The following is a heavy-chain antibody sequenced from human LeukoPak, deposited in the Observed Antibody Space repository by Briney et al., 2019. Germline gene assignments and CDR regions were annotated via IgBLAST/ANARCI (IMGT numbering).Heavy chain of an antibody. V-gene: IGHV3-48*03. J-gene: IGHJ3*02. CDR2: ISSSGSTI. CDR1: GFTFSSYE. D-gene: IGHD6-13*01. CDR3: ARIAAAGTLGAFDI. Sequence: GGSLRLSCAASGFTFSSYEMNWVRQAPGKGLEWFSYISSSGSTIYYADSVKGRFTISRDNAKNSLYLQMNSLRAEDTAVYYCARIAAAGTLGAFDIWGQGTMVTVSS.